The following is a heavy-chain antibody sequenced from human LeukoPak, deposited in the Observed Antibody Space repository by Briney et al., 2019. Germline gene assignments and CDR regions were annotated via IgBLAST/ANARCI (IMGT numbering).Heavy chain of an antibody. D-gene: IGHD6-19*01. Sequence: SETLALTCAVYGGSFSGYYWSWIRQPPGKGREWIGEINHSGSTNYNPSLKSRVTISVDTSKNQFSLKLSSVTAADTAVYYCARGRIAVAGAYLYWGQGTLVTVSS. CDR2: INHSGST. J-gene: IGHJ4*02. V-gene: IGHV4-34*01. CDR3: ARGRIAVAGAYLY. CDR1: GGSFSGYY.